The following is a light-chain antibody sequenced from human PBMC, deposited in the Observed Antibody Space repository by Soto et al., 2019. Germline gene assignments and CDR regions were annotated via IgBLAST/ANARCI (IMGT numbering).Light chain of an antibody. CDR2: GAS. CDR1: QSVSNN. Sequence: EIIMTQSPATLSVSPGERATLSCRASQSVSNNLAWYQQKPGQAPRLLIYGASTRANDIPARFSGSGSGTEFTLTIRSLQSEDIAVYYCQHYDNWPPWTFGQGTKVEIK. J-gene: IGKJ1*01. V-gene: IGKV3-15*01. CDR3: QHYDNWPPWT.